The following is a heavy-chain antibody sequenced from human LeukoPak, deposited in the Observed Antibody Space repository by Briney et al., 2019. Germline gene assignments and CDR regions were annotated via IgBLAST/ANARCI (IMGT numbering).Heavy chain of an antibody. CDR2: ISGRGDAS. CDR3: AKAPPDKWEYYYGMDV. D-gene: IGHD1-26*01. Sequence: GGSLRLSCAASGFTFSGYAMTWVRQAPGEGLEWVSAISGRGDASYYAESVKGRFTISRDNSKSTLYLQMNSLRAEDTAVYYCAKAPPDKWEYYYGMDVWGKGTTVTVSS. J-gene: IGHJ6*04. CDR1: GFTFSGYA. V-gene: IGHV3-23*01.